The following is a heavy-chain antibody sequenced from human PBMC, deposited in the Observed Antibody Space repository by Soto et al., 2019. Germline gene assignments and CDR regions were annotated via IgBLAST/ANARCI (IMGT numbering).Heavy chain of an antibody. CDR3: AREQAFQYCSGGSCYFHSFDY. CDR2: ISYDGSNK. V-gene: IGHV3-30-3*01. CDR1: GFTFSSYA. D-gene: IGHD2-15*01. J-gene: IGHJ4*02. Sequence: GGSLRLSCAASGFTFSSYAMHWVRQAPGKGLEWVAVISYDGSNKYYADSVKGRFTISRDNSKNTLYLQMNSLRAEDTAVYYCAREQAFQYCSGGSCYFHSFDYWGQGTLVTVSS.